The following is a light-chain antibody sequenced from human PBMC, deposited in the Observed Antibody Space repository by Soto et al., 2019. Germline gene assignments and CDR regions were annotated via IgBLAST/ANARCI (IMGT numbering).Light chain of an antibody. V-gene: IGKV1-5*01. CDR2: AAS. J-gene: IGKJ1*01. CDR1: QSISTW. CDR3: LQHNSYPWT. Sequence: TQMTQSPTTLSASVGDRVTITCRASQSISTWLAWYQQKPGKAPKRLIYAASSLQSGVPSRFSGSGSGTEFTLTISSLQPEDFATYYCLQHNSYPWTFGQGTKVDIK.